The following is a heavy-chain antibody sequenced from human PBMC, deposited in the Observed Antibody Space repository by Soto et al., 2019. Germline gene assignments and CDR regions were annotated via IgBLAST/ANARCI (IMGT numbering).Heavy chain of an antibody. V-gene: IGHV3-7*03. Sequence: EVQLVESGGGLVQPGGSLRLSCAASGFMFRSYWMSWVLQAPGKGLEWVASINQDGSEKSYVDSVDGRYTVSRDNGKNSLFLQIKSLRAEDTATYYCARPWNPGSLLDYWGQGILVAVSS. CDR2: INQDGSEK. D-gene: IGHD3-10*01. CDR3: ARPWNPGSLLDY. CDR1: GFMFRSYW. J-gene: IGHJ4*02.